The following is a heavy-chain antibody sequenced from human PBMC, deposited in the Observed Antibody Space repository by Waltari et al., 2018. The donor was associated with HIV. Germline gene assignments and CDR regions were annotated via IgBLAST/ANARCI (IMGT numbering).Heavy chain of an antibody. D-gene: IGHD1-1*01. J-gene: IGHJ4*02. Sequence: QLQLQESGPGLVKTSETLSLTCTVTGGSISSSNYSWGWIRQPPGKGLEWIGSIYYSGNTYYNPSLKSRVTISVDTSKNQFSLKLSSVTAADTAVYYCAKTVRRGFDYWGQGTLVTVSS. V-gene: IGHV4-39*01. CDR1: GGSISSSNYS. CDR3: AKTVRRGFDY. CDR2: IYYSGNT.